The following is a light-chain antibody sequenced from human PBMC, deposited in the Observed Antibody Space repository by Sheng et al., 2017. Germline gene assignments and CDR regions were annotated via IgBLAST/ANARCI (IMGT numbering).Light chain of an antibody. CDR2: KAS. Sequence: DIQMTQSPSTLSASVGDRVTITCRASQSISSWLAWYQQKPGKPLTLLIYKASSLESGVPSRFSGSGSGTEFTLTISSLQPDDFATYYCQQYNSYSPTFGQGTRLEIK. J-gene: IGKJ5*01. CDR1: QSISSW. CDR3: QQYNSYSPT. V-gene: IGKV1-5*03.